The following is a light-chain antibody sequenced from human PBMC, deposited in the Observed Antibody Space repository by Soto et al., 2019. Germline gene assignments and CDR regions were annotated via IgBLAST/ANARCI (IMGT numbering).Light chain of an antibody. Sequence: EIVLTQSPGTRSLSRVEVGTGCCRASQSVSSSYLAWYQQKPGQAPRLLIYGASSRATGIPDRFSGSGSGTDFTLTISRLETEDFATYYCQQFGSSVTFGQGTRLEIK. V-gene: IGKV3-20*01. J-gene: IGKJ5*01. CDR1: QSVSSSY. CDR3: QQFGSSVT. CDR2: GAS.